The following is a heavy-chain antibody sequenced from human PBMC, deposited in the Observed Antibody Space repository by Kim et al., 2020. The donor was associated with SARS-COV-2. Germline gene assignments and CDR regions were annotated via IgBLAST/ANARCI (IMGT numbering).Heavy chain of an antibody. J-gene: IGHJ4*02. Sequence: GGSLRLSCTASGFTFSLYWMTWVRQAPGKGLEWVANIKQDGIGKYYVDSVKGRFTISRDNAKNSMYLQMNSLRAEDTAVYYCARRRWLQSGSEYGGQGTLVTVSS. D-gene: IGHD5-18*01. CDR2: IKQDGIGK. CDR3: ARRRWLQSGSEY. CDR1: GFTFSLYW. V-gene: IGHV3-7*01.